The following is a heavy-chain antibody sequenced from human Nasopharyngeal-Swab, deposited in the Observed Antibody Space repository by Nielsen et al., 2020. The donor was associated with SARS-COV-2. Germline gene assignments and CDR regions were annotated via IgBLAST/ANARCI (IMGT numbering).Heavy chain of an antibody. CDR2: IKSKTDGGTT. CDR1: GFTFSNAW. V-gene: IGHV3-15*01. J-gene: IGHJ4*02. D-gene: IGHD3-10*01. CDR3: TTDLLLWFGESDY. Sequence: GESLKISCAASGFTFSNAWMSWFRQAPGKGLEWVGRIKSKTDGGTTDYAAPVKGRFTISRDDSKNTLYLQMNSLKTEDTAVYYCTTDLLLWFGESDYWGQGTLVTVSS.